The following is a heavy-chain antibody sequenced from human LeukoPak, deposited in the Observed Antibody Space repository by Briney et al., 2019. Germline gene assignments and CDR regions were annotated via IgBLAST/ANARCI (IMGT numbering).Heavy chain of an antibody. Sequence: GGSLRLSCAASGFSISTYPMHWVRRTPGKGLEWVAAISPDGTGKPYADSVKGRFTISRDNSRNTLDLQMDSLRDEDTAIYYCAREDSSSGRAGIFGFSWGQGTLVTVSS. J-gene: IGHJ5*02. CDR2: ISPDGTGK. D-gene: IGHD6-19*01. CDR3: AREDSSSGRAGIFGFS. CDR1: GFSISTYP. V-gene: IGHV3-30*04.